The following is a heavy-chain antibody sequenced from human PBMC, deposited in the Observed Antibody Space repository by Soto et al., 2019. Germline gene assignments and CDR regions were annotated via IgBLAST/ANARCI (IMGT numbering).Heavy chain of an antibody. CDR2: VSYTGNT. J-gene: IGHJ4*02. V-gene: IGHV4-31*03. D-gene: IGHD2-2*01. CDR1: GGSIGSGGYW. Sequence: QVQLQESGPGLMQPSQTLSLTCTVSGGSIGSGGYWWSWIRQHPGRGLEWIGFVSYTGNTQYNPSLKSRVNISVDTSPKQCSLKLSSVTAADTAVYYCARGTLVWGQGTLVTVSS. CDR3: ARGTLV.